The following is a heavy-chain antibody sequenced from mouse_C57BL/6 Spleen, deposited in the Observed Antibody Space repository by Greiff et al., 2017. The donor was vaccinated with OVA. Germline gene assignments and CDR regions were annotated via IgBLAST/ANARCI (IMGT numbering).Heavy chain of an antibody. J-gene: IGHJ3*01. CDR1: GFTFSDYG. CDR3: ARGRCDGVFAY. V-gene: IGHV5-17*01. Sequence: EVKLVESGGGLVKPGGSLKLSCAASGFTFSDYGMHWVRQAPEKGLEWVAYISSGSSTIYYAATVKGRFTISRDNAKNTLFLQMTSLRSEDTAVYYCARGRCDGVFAYWGQGTLVTVSA. CDR2: ISSGSSTI.